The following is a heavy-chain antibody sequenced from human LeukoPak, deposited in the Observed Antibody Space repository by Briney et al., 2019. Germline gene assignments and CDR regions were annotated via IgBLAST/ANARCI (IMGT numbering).Heavy chain of an antibody. Sequence: PGGSLRLSCAASGFTFSSHWLHWVRQAPGKGLVWVSRINSDGSSITYADSVKGRFTISRDNAKNTLYLQMNSLRVEDTAVYYCPREGRVSGYDFDCWGQGTLVTVSS. CDR3: PREGRVSGYDFDC. CDR2: INSDGSSI. D-gene: IGHD5-12*01. J-gene: IGHJ4*02. V-gene: IGHV3-74*03. CDR1: GFTFSSHW.